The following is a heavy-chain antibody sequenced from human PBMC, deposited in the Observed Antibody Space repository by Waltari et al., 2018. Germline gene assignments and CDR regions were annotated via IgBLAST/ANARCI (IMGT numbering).Heavy chain of an antibody. D-gene: IGHD5-12*01. V-gene: IGHV3-15*01. CDR2: RRSIAYGETI. CDR3: TTDRRRGYDPQFDY. CDR1: GFSFSDAW. Sequence: EVQLVESGGGLVKPGGSLRLSCAASGFSFSDAWMSWVRLAPGKGLGWVGRRRSIAYGETIYYAAPGKGRFTIARDDSKTTLYVQLDSLKDEDTAVYYCTTDRRRGYDPQFDYWRQGTLVTVSS. J-gene: IGHJ4*02.